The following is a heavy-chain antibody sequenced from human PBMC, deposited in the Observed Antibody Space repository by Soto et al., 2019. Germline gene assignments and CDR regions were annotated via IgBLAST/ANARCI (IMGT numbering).Heavy chain of an antibody. CDR1: GYTFTSYY. J-gene: IGHJ4*02. V-gene: IGHV1-46*01. D-gene: IGHD3-22*01. Sequence: ASVKVSCKASGYTFTSYYMHWVRQAPGQGLEWMGIINPSGGSTSYAQKFQGRVTMTRDTSTSTVYMELSSLRSEDTAVYYCARDLADYYDSSGYPEYYFDYWGQGTLVTVSS. CDR2: INPSGGST. CDR3: ARDLADYYDSSGYPEYYFDY.